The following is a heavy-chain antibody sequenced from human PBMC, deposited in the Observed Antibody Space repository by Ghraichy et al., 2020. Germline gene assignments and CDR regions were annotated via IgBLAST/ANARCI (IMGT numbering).Heavy chain of an antibody. CDR1: GYTFTGYF. CDR2: INPKSGGT. CDR3: ARTLSYFYGMDV. V-gene: IGHV1-2*04. Sequence: ASVKVSCKASGYTFTGYFMHWVRQAPGQGLEWMGWINPKSGGTNYAQKFQGWVTMTRDTSISTAYMELSRLRSADTAVYYCARTLSYFYGMDVWGQGTTVTVSS. J-gene: IGHJ6*02. D-gene: IGHD2/OR15-2a*01.